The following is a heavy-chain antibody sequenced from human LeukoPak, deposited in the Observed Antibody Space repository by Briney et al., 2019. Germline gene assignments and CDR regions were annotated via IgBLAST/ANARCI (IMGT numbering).Heavy chain of an antibody. D-gene: IGHD1-26*01. V-gene: IGHV4-59*01. CDR2: IYYSGST. Sequence: PSETLSLTCTVSGGSISSYYWSWIRQPPGKGLEWIGYIYYSGSTNYNPSLKSRVTISVDTSKNQFSLKLSSVTAADTAVYYCARDRASSRINSGSYDYWGQGTLVTVSS. CDR1: GGSISSYY. J-gene: IGHJ4*02. CDR3: ARDRASSRINSGSYDY.